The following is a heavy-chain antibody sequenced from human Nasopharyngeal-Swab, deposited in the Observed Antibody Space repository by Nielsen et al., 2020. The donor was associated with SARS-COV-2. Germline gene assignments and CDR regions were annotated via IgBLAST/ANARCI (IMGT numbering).Heavy chain of an antibody. CDR2: IYHSGST. J-gene: IGHJ4*02. CDR3: ARGRSLDY. CDR1: CYSISSGYY. V-gene: IGHV4-38-2*02. Sequence: SETLSLTCTVSCYSISSGYYWGWIRQPPGKGLEWIGSIYHSGSTYYNPSLKSRVTISVDTSKNQFSLKLSSVTAADTAVYYCARGRSLDYWGQGTLVTVSS.